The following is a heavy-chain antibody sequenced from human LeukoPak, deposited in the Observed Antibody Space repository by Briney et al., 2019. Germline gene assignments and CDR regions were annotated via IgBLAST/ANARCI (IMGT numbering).Heavy chain of an antibody. Sequence: GGSLRLSCAASGFTFSSYAMHWVRQAPGKGLEWVAVISYDGSNKYYADSVKGRFTISRDNSKNTLYLQMNSLRADDTAVYYCARDRSSSSWYGGFWGQGTLVSVSS. D-gene: IGHD6-13*01. CDR3: ARDRSSSSWYGGF. CDR2: ISYDGSNK. CDR1: GFTFSSYA. V-gene: IGHV3-30-3*01. J-gene: IGHJ4*02.